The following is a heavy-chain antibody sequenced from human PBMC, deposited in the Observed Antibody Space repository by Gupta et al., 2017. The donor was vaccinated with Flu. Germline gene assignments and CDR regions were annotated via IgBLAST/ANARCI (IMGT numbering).Heavy chain of an antibody. D-gene: IGHD2/OR15-2a*01. J-gene: IGHJ4*02. CDR2: ISGSSTYT. CDR3: ARGLARDCNTPNCPARVDY. Sequence: EVQLVESGGGLLKTGGSLRLSGDASGFTSSSCSINWVRQAPGKGLEWVSFISGSSTYTYDADSVKGRFTISRDNAKKIVYLQMDSLRVEDTAVYYCARGLARDCNTPNCPARVDYWGQGTLVTVSS. V-gene: IGHV3-21*01. CDR1: GFTSSSCS.